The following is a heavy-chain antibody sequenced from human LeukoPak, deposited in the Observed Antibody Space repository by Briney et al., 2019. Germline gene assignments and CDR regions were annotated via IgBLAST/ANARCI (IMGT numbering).Heavy chain of an antibody. Sequence: ASVKVSCKASGYTFTGYYIHWVRQATGQRPEWMGWMSPNSGDTGYAQKFQDRVTMTRNTSISTAHMELSSLRSDDTAVYYCARGPPNWGYDYWGPGTLVTVSS. J-gene: IGHJ4*02. CDR1: GYTFTGYY. D-gene: IGHD7-27*01. CDR3: ARGPPNWGYDY. V-gene: IGHV1-8*02. CDR2: MSPNSGDT.